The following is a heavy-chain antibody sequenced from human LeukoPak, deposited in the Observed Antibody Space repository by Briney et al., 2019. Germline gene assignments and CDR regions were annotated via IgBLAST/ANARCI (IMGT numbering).Heavy chain of an antibody. V-gene: IGHV4-34*01. D-gene: IGHD3-22*01. Sequence: SETLSLTCAVYGGSFSGYYWSWIRQPPGKGLEWIGEINHSGSTNYNPSLKSRVATSVDTSMNQSSLKLSSVTAADTAVYYCARRGALRYYDSSGYYSTWGQGTLVTVSS. J-gene: IGHJ5*02. CDR3: ARRGALRYYDSSGYYST. CDR2: INHSGST. CDR1: GGSFSGYY.